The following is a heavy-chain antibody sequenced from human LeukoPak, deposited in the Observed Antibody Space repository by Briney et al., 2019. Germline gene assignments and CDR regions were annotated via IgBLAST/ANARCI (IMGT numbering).Heavy chain of an antibody. CDR1: GGSFGGYY. J-gene: IGHJ4*02. CDR2: INRSGST. Sequence: SETLSLTCAVYGGSFGGYYWRWIRQPPGKGLEWIGEINRSGSTNYNPSFKSRVTISVDKSKNQFPLKLSSVTAADTAVYYCAREKGSSWYFDYWGQGTLVTVSS. CDR3: AREKGSSWYFDY. V-gene: IGHV4-34*01. D-gene: IGHD6-13*01.